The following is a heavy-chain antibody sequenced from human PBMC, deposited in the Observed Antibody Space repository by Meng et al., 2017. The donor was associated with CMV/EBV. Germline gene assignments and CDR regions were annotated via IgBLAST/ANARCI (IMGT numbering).Heavy chain of an antibody. CDR3: TTDQLELRLGYYYGMDV. CDR2: ISGSGGST. V-gene: IGHV3-23*01. Sequence: GESLKISCAASGFTFSSYAMSWVRQAPGKGLEWVSAISGSGGSTYYADSVKGRFTISRDDSKNTLYLQMNSLKTEDTAVYYCTTDQLELRLGYYYGMDVWGQGTTVTVSS. D-gene: IGHD1-7*01. CDR1: GFTFSSYA. J-gene: IGHJ6*02.